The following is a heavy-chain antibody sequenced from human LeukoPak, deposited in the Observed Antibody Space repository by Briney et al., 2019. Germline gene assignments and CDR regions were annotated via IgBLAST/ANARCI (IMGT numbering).Heavy chain of an antibody. J-gene: IGHJ4*02. D-gene: IGHD3-22*01. CDR3: ARATMIVVSN. CDR2: MNPNSGDT. Sequence: GASVKVACKASGYNFISYDINWVRQATGQGLEWMGWMNPNSGDTGYAQKFQGRVTITRDTSASTAYMELSSLRSEDTAVYYCARATMIVVSNWGQGTLVTVSS. V-gene: IGHV1-8*01. CDR1: GYNFISYD.